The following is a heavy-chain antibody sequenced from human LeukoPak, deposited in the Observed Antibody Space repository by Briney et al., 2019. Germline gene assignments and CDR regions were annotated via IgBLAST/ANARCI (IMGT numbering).Heavy chain of an antibody. J-gene: IGHJ6*02. CDR2: IYSGGST. D-gene: IGHD6-13*01. Sequence: GGSLRLSCAASGFTVSSNYMSWVRQAPGKGLEWVSVIYSGGSTYYADSVKGRFTISRDNSKNTLYLQMNSLRAEDTAVYYCARGAAIAAEYYYGMDVWGQGTTVTVSS. V-gene: IGHV3-66*01. CDR1: GFTVSSNY. CDR3: ARGAAIAAEYYYGMDV.